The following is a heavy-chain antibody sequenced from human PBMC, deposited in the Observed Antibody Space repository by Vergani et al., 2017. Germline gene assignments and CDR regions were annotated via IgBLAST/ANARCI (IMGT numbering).Heavy chain of an antibody. D-gene: IGHD4-17*01. CDR1: GGTFSSYT. J-gene: IGHJ4*01. CDR2: IIPILGIA. Sequence: QVQLVQSGAEVKKPGSSVKVSCKASGGTFSSYTISWVRQAPGQGLEWMGRIIPILGIANYAQKFQGRVTITADKSTSTAYMELSSLRSEDTAVYYCASAMTTVTTLFRYYFDYWGHGTLVTVSS. V-gene: IGHV1-69*02. CDR3: ASAMTTVTTLFRYYFDY.